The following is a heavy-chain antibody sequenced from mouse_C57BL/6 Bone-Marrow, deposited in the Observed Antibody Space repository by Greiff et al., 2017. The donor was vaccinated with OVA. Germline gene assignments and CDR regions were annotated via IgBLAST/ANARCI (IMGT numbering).Heavy chain of an antibody. CDR3: ARSYGSSYEGYFDY. J-gene: IGHJ2*01. D-gene: IGHD1-1*01. CDR2: IYPGSGST. Sequence: QVQLQQPGAELVKPGASVKMSCKASGYTFTSYWITWVKQRPGQGLEWIGDIYPGSGSTNYNEKFKSKATLTVDTSSSTAYMQLSSLTSEDSAVYYCARSYGSSYEGYFDYWGQGTTLTVSS. CDR1: GYTFTSYW. V-gene: IGHV1-55*01.